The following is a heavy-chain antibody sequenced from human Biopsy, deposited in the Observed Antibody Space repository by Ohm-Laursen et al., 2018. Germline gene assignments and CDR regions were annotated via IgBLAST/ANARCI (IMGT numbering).Heavy chain of an antibody. CDR2: TYHIGST. Sequence: TLCLIRSVSGYFISTAYYWAWIRQPPGKWLDGIASTYHIGSTNYNPFLKSRVSVPVNTSKNQFSPRLNSVTAADTAVYYCAEATNSTGWPYYCSYGMDVWGQGTTVTVSS. D-gene: IGHD2/OR15-2a*01. CDR1: GYFISTAYY. J-gene: IGHJ6*02. CDR3: AEATNSTGWPYYCSYGMDV. V-gene: IGHV4-38-2*02.